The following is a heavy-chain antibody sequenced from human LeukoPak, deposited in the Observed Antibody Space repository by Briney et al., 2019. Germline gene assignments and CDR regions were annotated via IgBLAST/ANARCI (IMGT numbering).Heavy chain of an antibody. CDR2: INHSGSTT. J-gene: IGHJ4*02. CDR1: SGSISRSDW. V-gene: IGHV4-4*02. Sequence: PSETLSLTCVVSSGSISRSDWWSWVRQPPGKGLEWIGEINHSGSTTNYNPSLKNRVTISVDMYKNQFSLKLISVTAADAAVYYCARRRWGYGSGSYDYWGQGTLVTVSS. CDR3: ARRRWGYGSGSYDY. D-gene: IGHD3-10*01.